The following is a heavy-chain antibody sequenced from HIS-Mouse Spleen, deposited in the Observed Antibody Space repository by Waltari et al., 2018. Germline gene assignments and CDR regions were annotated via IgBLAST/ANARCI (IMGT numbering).Heavy chain of an antibody. CDR1: GGSFSGYY. CDR3: ASGRGSHRIAAAGQAAAEYFQH. D-gene: IGHD6-13*01. J-gene: IGHJ1*01. Sequence: QVQLQQWGAGLLKPSETLSLTCAVYGGSFSGYYWSWIRQPPGKGLEWIGEINHSGSTNYNPSLKRRVTISVDTSKNQFSLKLSSVTAADTAVYYCASGRGSHRIAAAGQAAAEYFQHWGQGTLVTVSS. CDR2: INHSGST. V-gene: IGHV4-34*01.